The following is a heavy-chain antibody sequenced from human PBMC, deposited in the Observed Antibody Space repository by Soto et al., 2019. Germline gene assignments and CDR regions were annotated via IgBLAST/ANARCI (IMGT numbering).Heavy chain of an antibody. CDR1: GFTFSSYW. V-gene: IGHV3-74*01. J-gene: IGHJ2*01. D-gene: IGHD1-1*01. Sequence: EVQLVESGGGLVQPGESLRLSCAASGFTFSSYWMHWVRQAPGKGLVWVSRINSDGSTRSYADSVKGRFTISRDNAKNTLYLQMNNLSAEDTAVYYCARVGTGNWYCDLWGRGTLVTVSS. CDR2: INSDGSTR. CDR3: ARVGTGNWYCDL.